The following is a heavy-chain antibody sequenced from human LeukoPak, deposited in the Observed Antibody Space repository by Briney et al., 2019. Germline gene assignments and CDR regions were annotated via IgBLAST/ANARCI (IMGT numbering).Heavy chain of an antibody. J-gene: IGHJ4*02. CDR1: GGSFSGYY. V-gene: IGHV4-34*01. Sequence: SETLSLTCAVYGGSFSGYYWSWIRQPPGKGLEWIGEINHSGSTNYNPSLKSRVTISVDTSKNQFSLKLSSVTAADTAVYYCARQTGYLTDYWGQGTLVTVSS. CDR2: INHSGST. D-gene: IGHD1-1*01. CDR3: ARQTGYLTDY.